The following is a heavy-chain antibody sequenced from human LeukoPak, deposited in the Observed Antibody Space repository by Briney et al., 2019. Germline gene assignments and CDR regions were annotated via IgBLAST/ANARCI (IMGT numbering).Heavy chain of an antibody. Sequence: AGGSLRPSCAASGFTVSSNYMSWVRQAPGKGLEWVSVIYSGGSTYYADSVKGRFTISRDNSKNTLYLQMNSLRAEDTAVYYCARVNGGNRYFDYWGQGTLVTVSS. J-gene: IGHJ4*02. CDR1: GFTVSSNY. CDR2: IYSGGST. CDR3: ARVNGGNRYFDY. V-gene: IGHV3-53*01. D-gene: IGHD4-23*01.